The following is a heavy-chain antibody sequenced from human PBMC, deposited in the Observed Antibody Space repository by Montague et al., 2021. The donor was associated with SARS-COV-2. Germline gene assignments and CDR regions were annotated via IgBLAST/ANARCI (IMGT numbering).Heavy chain of an antibody. D-gene: IGHD2-15*01. J-gene: IGHJ4*02. CDR1: GDSVSTHSGT. CDR2: TYYRSEWYS. Sequence: CAISGDSVSTHSGTWNWVRLSPSRGLEWLGRTYYRSEWYSDYSVSVKSRISINPDTSKNQFSLQLNSVTPEDTAVYYCASAERGSCGDGNCYQYFFNYWGKGTLVTVAS. V-gene: IGHV6-1*01. CDR3: ASAERGSCGDGNCYQYFFNY.